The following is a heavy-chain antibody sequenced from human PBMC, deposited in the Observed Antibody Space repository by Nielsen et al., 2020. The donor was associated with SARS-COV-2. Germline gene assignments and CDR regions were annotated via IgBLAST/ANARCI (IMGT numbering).Heavy chain of an antibody. Sequence: GESLKISCAASGFTFSSYDMHWVRQATRKGLEWVSAIGTAGDTYYPGSVKGRFTISRENAKNSLYLQMNSLRAGDTAVYYCARGVTYDFWSGYWFDPWGQGTLVTVSS. CDR1: GFTFSSYD. J-gene: IGHJ5*02. D-gene: IGHD3-3*01. V-gene: IGHV3-13*04. CDR2: IGTAGDT. CDR3: ARGVTYDFWSGYWFDP.